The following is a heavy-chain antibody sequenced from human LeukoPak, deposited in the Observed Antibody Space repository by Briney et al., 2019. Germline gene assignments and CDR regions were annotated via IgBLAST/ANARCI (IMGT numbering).Heavy chain of an antibody. J-gene: IGHJ6*02. D-gene: IGHD2-15*01. CDR3: ARGVVVVAATPYYYYGMDV. CDR2: INHSGST. Sequence: SETLSLTCAVYGGSFSGYYWSWIRQPPGKGLGWIGEINHSGSTNYNPSLKSRVTISVDTSKNQFSLKLSSVTAADTAVYYCARGVVVVAATPYYYYGMDVWGQGTTVTVSS. CDR1: GGSFSGYY. V-gene: IGHV4-34*01.